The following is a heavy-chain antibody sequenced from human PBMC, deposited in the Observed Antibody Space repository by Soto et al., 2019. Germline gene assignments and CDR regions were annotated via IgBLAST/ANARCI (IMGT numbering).Heavy chain of an antibody. CDR2: IDWNSFTT. D-gene: IGHD5-18*01. V-gene: IGHV3-9*01. Sequence: PGGSLRLSCAASGFTFDDYAMNWVRLAPGKGLEWVSGIDWNSFTTGYAASMKGRFTISSENAKNSLYLQMISLRPEDTAFYYCSKDMGEDKAMVYYFDDWGQGTLVTVSS. J-gene: IGHJ4*02. CDR3: SKDMGEDKAMVYYFDD. CDR1: GFTFDDYA.